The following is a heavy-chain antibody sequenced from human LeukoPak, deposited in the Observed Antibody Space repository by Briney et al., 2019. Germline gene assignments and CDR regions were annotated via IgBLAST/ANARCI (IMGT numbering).Heavy chain of an antibody. V-gene: IGHV3-20*04. Sequence: PGGSLRLSCAASGLTFSSYAMSWVRQAPEKVLEWVSCINWNGGSTVYAGSVEGRFTIYRDNAKNYLYLQMNSLRAEDTALYYCARGEGYSSSSHADYWGQGTLLTVSS. CDR2: INWNGGST. D-gene: IGHD6-6*01. J-gene: IGHJ4*02. CDR3: ARGEGYSSSSHADY. CDR1: GLTFSSYA.